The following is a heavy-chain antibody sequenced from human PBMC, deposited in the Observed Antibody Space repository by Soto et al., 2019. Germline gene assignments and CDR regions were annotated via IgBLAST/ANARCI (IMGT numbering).Heavy chain of an antibody. D-gene: IGHD1-26*01. CDR2: IYYSGTT. CDR1: GDSMSSYY. J-gene: IGHJ4*02. V-gene: IGHV4-59*01. CDR3: ARGDLLDY. Sequence: LSLTCTVSGDSMSSYYWSWIRQPPGKGLEWIGYIYYSGTTTYNPSLKSRVTISVDTSKNQFSLKLTSVTAADTAVYYCARGDLLDYWGQGTLVTVSS.